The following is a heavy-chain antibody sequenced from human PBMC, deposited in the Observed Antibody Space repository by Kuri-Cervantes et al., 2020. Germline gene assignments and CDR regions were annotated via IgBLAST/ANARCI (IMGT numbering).Heavy chain of an antibody. CDR3: ARDPTGAIWFRDNDAFDI. CDR1: GGSISSGDYY. Sequence: SETLSLTCTVSGGSISSGDYYWSWIRQPPGKGLEWIGSINHSGSTYYNPSLKSRVTISVDTSKNQFSLKLSSVTAADTAVYYCARDPTGAIWFRDNDAFDIWGQGTMVTVSS. CDR2: INHSGST. V-gene: IGHV4-39*07. D-gene: IGHD3-10*01. J-gene: IGHJ3*02.